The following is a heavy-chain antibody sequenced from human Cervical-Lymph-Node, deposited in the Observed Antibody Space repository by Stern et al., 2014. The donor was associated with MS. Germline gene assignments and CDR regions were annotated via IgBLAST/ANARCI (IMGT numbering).Heavy chain of an antibody. Sequence: QVTLRESGPVLVKPTETLTLTCTVSGFSLSNTKMVVAWIRQPPGKALEWLAHIFSNDEKFYSTSLKSRLTISKDTSKSQVVLTLTNLDPVDTATYFCARMDSGTYFALDYWGQGTLVTVSS. D-gene: IGHD1-26*01. V-gene: IGHV2-26*01. CDR3: ARMDSGTYFALDY. J-gene: IGHJ4*02. CDR2: IFSNDEK. CDR1: GFSLSNTKMV.